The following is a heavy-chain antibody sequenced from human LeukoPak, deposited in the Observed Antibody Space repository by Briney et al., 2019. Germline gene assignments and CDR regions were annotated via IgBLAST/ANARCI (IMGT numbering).Heavy chain of an antibody. Sequence: ASVKVSCKASGYTFTSYYMHWVRQAPGQGLEWMGIINPSGGSTSYAQKFQGRVTMTRDTSTSTVYMELSSLRSEDTAVYYCARDRISRYSSGWYSFAGVYWGQGTLVTASS. CDR1: GYTFTSYY. D-gene: IGHD6-19*01. J-gene: IGHJ4*02. CDR3: ARDRISRYSSGWYSFAGVY. V-gene: IGHV1-46*01. CDR2: INPSGGST.